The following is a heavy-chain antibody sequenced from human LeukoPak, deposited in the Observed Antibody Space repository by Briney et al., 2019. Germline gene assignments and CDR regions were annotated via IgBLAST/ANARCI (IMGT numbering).Heavy chain of an antibody. Sequence: GGSLRLSCAASGFTSSSYSMNWVRQAPGKGLEWVSGISWNSDKIGYADSVKGRFTISRDNAKKSLYLQMNSPRPEDTALYYCAKSGIFQGYYFYYMDVWGKGTTVTISS. V-gene: IGHV3-9*02. CDR1: GFTSSSYS. CDR2: ISWNSDKI. J-gene: IGHJ6*03. D-gene: IGHD2-15*01. CDR3: AKSGIFQGYYFYYMDV.